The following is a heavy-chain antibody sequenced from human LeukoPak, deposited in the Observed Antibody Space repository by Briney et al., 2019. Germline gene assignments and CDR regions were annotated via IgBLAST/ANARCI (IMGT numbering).Heavy chain of an antibody. Sequence: PGGSLRLSCAASGFTFSSSWMKWVRQAPGKGLDWVANIKQDGSGKYYVDSVKGRFTISRDNAKNSLYLQMNSLRAEDTAVYYCARASIGDNVDYWGQGTLVTVSS. CDR2: IKQDGSGK. CDR1: GFTFSSSW. CDR3: ARASIGDNVDY. J-gene: IGHJ4*02. V-gene: IGHV3-7*04. D-gene: IGHD2-21*01.